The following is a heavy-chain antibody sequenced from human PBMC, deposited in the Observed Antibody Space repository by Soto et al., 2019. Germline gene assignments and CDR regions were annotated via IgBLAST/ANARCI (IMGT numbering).Heavy chain of an antibody. Sequence: ASVKISCKGFGYSFMNYGINCVRQAPGQGLEWVGWISPYSGYTHSAQKFHGRLTLTTDTAASTAYMELRILRSADTALYYCAREDSVLIPAAQPSRFDSWGQGTLVTVSS. V-gene: IGHV1-18*01. J-gene: IGHJ4*02. CDR1: GYSFMNYG. CDR2: ISPYSGYT. D-gene: IGHD2-2*01. CDR3: AREDSVLIPAAQPSRFDS.